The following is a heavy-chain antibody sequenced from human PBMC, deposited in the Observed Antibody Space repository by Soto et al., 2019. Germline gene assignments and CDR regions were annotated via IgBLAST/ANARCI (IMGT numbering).Heavy chain of an antibody. J-gene: IGHJ4*02. CDR1: GFTFSNAW. CDR2: IKSKTDGGTT. CDR3: AKDTGPEYYYGSVNS. Sequence: VQLVESGGGLVKPGGSLRLSCAASGFTFSNAWMSWVRQAPGKGLEWVGRIKSKTDGGTTDYAAPVKGRFTISRDDSKNTLYLQMNSLRAEDTAIYYCAKDTGPEYYYGSVNSWGQGTLVTVSS. D-gene: IGHD3-10*01. V-gene: IGHV3-15*01.